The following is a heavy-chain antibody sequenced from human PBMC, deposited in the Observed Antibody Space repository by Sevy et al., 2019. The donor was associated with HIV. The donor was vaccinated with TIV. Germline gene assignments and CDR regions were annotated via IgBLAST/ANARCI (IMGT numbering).Heavy chain of an antibody. CDR2: ISSSNGTI. Sequence: GGSLRLSCVTSGFSFSSYSMNWVRQAPGKGLEWVSYISSSNGTIRYADSVKGRLTISRDNAKNSLFLQMNSLRAEDTAVYYCARDDHWAFDYWGQGALVTVSS. V-gene: IGHV3-48*01. CDR3: ARDDHWAFDY. J-gene: IGHJ4*02. CDR1: GFSFSSYS. D-gene: IGHD7-27*01.